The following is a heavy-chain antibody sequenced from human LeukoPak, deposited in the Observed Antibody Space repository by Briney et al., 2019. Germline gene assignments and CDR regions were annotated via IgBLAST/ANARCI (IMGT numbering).Heavy chain of an antibody. Sequence: GGSLRLSCAASGFTFSSYGMHWVRQAPGKGLEWVAVIWYDGSNKYYADSVKGRFTISRDNSKNTLYLQMNSLRAEDTAVYYCAKAQEYDFWSGYYTDFDYWGQGTLVTVSS. J-gene: IGHJ4*02. CDR2: IWYDGSNK. D-gene: IGHD3-3*01. V-gene: IGHV3-33*06. CDR3: AKAQEYDFWSGYYTDFDY. CDR1: GFTFSSYG.